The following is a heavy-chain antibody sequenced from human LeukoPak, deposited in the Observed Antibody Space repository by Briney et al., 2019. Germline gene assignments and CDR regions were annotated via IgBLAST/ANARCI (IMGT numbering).Heavy chain of an antibody. CDR3: ARGAVWFEPLFDY. D-gene: IGHD3-10*01. CDR2: IKEDGSER. CDR1: GFTFSSYS. J-gene: IGHJ4*02. Sequence: QSGGSLRLSCAASGFTFSSYSMNWVRQTPGKGLEWVASIKEDGSERQYVDSVKGRFSISRDNTKGSLFLQLNSLRAEDTAVYYCARGAVWFEPLFDYWGQGTLVTVSS. V-gene: IGHV3-7*03.